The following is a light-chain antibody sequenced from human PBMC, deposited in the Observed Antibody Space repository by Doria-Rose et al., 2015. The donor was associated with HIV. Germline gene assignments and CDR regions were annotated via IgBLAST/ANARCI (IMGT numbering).Light chain of an antibody. Sequence: DVQLTQSPSSLSASVGDRVTITCRASQGITSNLNWYQQKAGKAPKLLIFTATTLQSGVPSRFSGGGSGTDFTLTISSLQPEDFATYYCQQTYSFPYSFGQGTKLEIK. CDR2: TAT. J-gene: IGKJ2*01. V-gene: IGKV1-39*01. CDR1: QGITSN. CDR3: QQTYSFPYS.